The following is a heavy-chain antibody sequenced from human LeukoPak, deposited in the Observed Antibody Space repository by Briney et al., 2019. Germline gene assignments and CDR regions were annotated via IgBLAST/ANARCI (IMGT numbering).Heavy chain of an antibody. D-gene: IGHD3-10*01. CDR1: GFTFSDYY. V-gene: IGHV3-11*01. J-gene: IGHJ4*02. CDR2: ISSSGSTI. CDR3: ARDRDAWFGELSSFDY. Sequence: GGSLRLSCAASGFTFSDYYMSWIRQVPGQGLEWVSYISSSGSTIYYADSVKGRFTISRDNAKNPLYLQMNSLRAEDTAVYYCARDRDAWFGELSSFDYWGQGTLVTVSS.